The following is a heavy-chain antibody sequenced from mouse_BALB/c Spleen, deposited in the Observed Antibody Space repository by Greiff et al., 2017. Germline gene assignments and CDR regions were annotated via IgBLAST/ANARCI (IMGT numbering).Heavy chain of an antibody. CDR1: GFTFTDYY. CDR3: ARDTDGSLDY. CDR2: IRNKANGYTT. V-gene: IGHV7-3*02. D-gene: IGHD2-3*01. Sequence: EVMLVESGGGLVQPGGSLRLSCATSGFTFTDYYMSWVRQPPGKALEWLGFIRNKANGYTTEYSASVKGRFTISRDNSQSILYLQMNTLGAEDSATYYCARDTDGSLDYWGQGTTLTVSA. J-gene: IGHJ2*01.